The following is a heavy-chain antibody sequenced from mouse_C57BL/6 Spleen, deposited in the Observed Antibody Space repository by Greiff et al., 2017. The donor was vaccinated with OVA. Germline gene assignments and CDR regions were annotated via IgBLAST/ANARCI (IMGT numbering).Heavy chain of an antibody. Sequence: VQLKQSGAELVRPGASVKLSCTASGFNIKDDYMHWVKQRPEQGLEWIGWIDPENGDTEYASKFQGKATITADTSSNTAYLQLSSLTSEDTAVYYCTTPGTRFAYWGQGTLVTVSA. V-gene: IGHV14-4*01. D-gene: IGHD4-1*01. CDR3: TTPGTRFAY. CDR2: IDPENGDT. CDR1: GFNIKDDY. J-gene: IGHJ3*01.